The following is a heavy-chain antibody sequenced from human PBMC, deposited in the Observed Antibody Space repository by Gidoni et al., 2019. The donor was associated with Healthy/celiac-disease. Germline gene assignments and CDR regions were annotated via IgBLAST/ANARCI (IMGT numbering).Heavy chain of an antibody. D-gene: IGHD2-21*02. J-gene: IGHJ4*02. CDR1: GFTFSSYS. Sequence: EVQLVESGGGLVKPGGSLRLSCAASGFTFSSYSMNWVRQAPGKGLEWVSSISSSSSYIYYADSVKGRFTISRDNAKNSLYLQMNSLRAEDTAVYYCARDRSGDLVIDYWGQRTLVTVSS. CDR3: ARDRSGDLVIDY. CDR2: ISSSSSYI. V-gene: IGHV3-21*01.